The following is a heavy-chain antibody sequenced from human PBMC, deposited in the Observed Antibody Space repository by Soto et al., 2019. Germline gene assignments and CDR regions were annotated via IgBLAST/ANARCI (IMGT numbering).Heavy chain of an antibody. Sequence: SETLSLTCTVSGGSVSSGSYYWSWIRQPPGKGLEWIGYIYYSGSTNYNPSLKSRVTISVDTSKNQFSLKLSSVTAADTAVYYCARERNYEVPDPTRYYYYYGMDVWGQGTTVTVSS. D-gene: IGHD1-7*01. CDR2: IYYSGST. J-gene: IGHJ6*02. V-gene: IGHV4-61*01. CDR3: ARERNYEVPDPTRYYYYYGMDV. CDR1: GGSVSSGSYY.